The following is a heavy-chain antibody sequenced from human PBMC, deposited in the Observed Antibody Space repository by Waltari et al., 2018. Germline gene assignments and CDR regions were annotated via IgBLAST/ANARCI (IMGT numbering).Heavy chain of an antibody. Sequence: EVQLVESGGGSVQSGGSLRLSCEGSGFSFSNYAMSWVRQAPGKGMEWVSSINGEGDNTYDANSVRCRFTISRDNSKNTLSLQMNSLRAEDTATYYCAKVPYNDFWTGYFFFDLWGQGTLVSVSS. CDR1: GFSFSNYA. J-gene: IGHJ4*02. CDR3: AKVPYNDFWTGYFFFDL. V-gene: IGHV3-23*04. D-gene: IGHD3-3*01. CDR2: INGEGDNT.